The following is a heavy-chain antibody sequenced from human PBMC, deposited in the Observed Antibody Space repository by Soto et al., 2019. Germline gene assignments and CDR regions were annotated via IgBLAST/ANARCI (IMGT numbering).Heavy chain of an antibody. D-gene: IGHD6-19*01. J-gene: IGHJ5*02. Sequence: ASVTVSCKASGYTITSYGISWVRQAPGQGLEWMGWISAYNGNTNYAQKLQGRVTMTTDTSTSTAYMELRSLRSDDTAVYYCARLIAVAGTDWFDPWGQGTLVTVSS. CDR2: ISAYNGNT. V-gene: IGHV1-18*01. CDR3: ARLIAVAGTDWFDP. CDR1: GYTITSYG.